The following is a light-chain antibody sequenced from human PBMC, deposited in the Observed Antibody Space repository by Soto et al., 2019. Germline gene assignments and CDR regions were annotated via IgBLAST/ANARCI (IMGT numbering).Light chain of an antibody. CDR2: DLR. CDR1: SSDIGLYNY. Sequence: QSALTQPASVSGAPGQSITISCTGTSSDIGLYNYVSWFQYHPGTAPKLLIYDLRNRPSGISNRFSGSKSGNTASLAISGLQTEDEAVYFCSSYTSNSTYVFGTGTKVTVL. CDR3: SSYTSNSTYV. J-gene: IGLJ1*01. V-gene: IGLV2-14*03.